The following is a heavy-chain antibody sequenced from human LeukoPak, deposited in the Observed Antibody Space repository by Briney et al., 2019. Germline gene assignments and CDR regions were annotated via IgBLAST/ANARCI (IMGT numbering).Heavy chain of an antibody. CDR3: ARARGYSYGPTGRTFDY. D-gene: IGHD5-18*01. J-gene: IGHJ4*02. V-gene: IGHV4-59*01. CDR1: GGSISSYY. CDR2: IYYSGST. Sequence: SETLSLTCTVSGGSISSYYWSWIRQPPGKGLEWIGYIYYSGSTNYNPSLKSRVTISVDTSKNQFSLKLSSVTAADTAVYYCARARGYSYGPTGRTFDYWGQGTLVTVSS.